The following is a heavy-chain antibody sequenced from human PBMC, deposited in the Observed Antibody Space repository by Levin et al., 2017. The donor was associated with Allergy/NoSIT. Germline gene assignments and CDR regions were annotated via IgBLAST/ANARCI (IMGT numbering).Heavy chain of an antibody. Sequence: ASVKVSCKASGYTFTAYYMHWVRQAPGQGLEWMGKIDPSTGRTNYAQSFQGRVTMTKDTSTSTVYMELSGLTSDDTAVYYCTLSFFGSGSYLQNFWGQGTLVTVS. CDR1: GYTFTAYY. J-gene: IGHJ4*02. CDR2: IDPSTGRT. V-gene: IGHV1-46*03. D-gene: IGHD3-10*01. CDR3: TLSFFGSGSYLQNF.